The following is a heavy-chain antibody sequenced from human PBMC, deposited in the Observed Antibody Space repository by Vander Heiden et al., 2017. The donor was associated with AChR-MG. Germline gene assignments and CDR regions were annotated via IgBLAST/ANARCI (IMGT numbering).Heavy chain of an antibody. Sequence: QVQLQESGPGLANPSATLSLTCAVSGGAISSRSWCSRARETPVKGLEWIGEIYHRGSTNYNPSIKSRVTITVDKHKNQFSMKMGSVTAANTAVYDCAMRGVRGDYWGQGTLVTVSS. J-gene: IGHJ4*02. V-gene: IGHV4-4*02. CDR2: IYHRGST. D-gene: IGHD3-10*01. CDR3: AMRGVRGDY. CDR1: GGAISSRSW.